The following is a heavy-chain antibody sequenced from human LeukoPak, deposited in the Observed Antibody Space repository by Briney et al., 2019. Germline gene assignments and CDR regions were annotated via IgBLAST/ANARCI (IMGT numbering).Heavy chain of an antibody. CDR2: ISGSGSST. CDR1: GFTFSTYA. CDR3: AKSRRTIPVLRYFDRPYYFDY. J-gene: IGHJ4*02. Sequence: GGSLRLSCAASGFTFSTYAMNWVRQAPGKGLEWVAGISGSGSSTYYADSVKGRFTISRDNSKNTLYLQMNSLRAEDTAVYYCAKSRRTIPVLRYFDRPYYFDYWGQGTLVTVSS. D-gene: IGHD3-9*01. V-gene: IGHV3-23*01.